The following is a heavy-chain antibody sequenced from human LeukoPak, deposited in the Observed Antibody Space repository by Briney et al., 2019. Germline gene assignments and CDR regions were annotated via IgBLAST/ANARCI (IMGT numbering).Heavy chain of an antibody. CDR1: GFTFSSYS. Sequence: PGGSLRLSCAASGFTFSSYSMNWVRQAPGKGLEWVSSISSSSSYIYYADSVKGRFTISRDNDKNSLYLQMNSLRAEDTAVYYCARDYYDSSGYQGYWGQGTLVTVSS. CDR2: ISSSSSYI. J-gene: IGHJ4*02. CDR3: ARDYYDSSGYQGY. V-gene: IGHV3-21*01. D-gene: IGHD3-22*01.